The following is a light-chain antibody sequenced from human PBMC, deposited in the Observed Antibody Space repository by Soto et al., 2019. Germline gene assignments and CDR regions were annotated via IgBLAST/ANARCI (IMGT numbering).Light chain of an antibody. CDR3: QQYDNYPWT. CDR2: KAS. V-gene: IGKV1-5*03. J-gene: IGKJ2*02. CDR1: QSISSW. Sequence: DIQMTQSPSTLSASVGDRVTITCRASQSISSWLAWYQQKPGRAPKLLIYKASSLESGVPLRFSGIGFGTEFTLTISSLQPDDYATYYCQQYDNYPWTFGQGTKLEIK.